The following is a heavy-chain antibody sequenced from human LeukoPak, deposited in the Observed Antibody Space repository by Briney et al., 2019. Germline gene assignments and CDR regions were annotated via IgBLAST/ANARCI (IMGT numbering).Heavy chain of an antibody. V-gene: IGHV4-4*09. Sequence: GSLRLSCAASGFTFSNAWMSWVRQAPGKGLEWIGYIYAGGTSNYNPSLQSRVTMSIDTSKNRFSLKLSSVAAADTAVYYCARRAMSYYYMDVWGKGTTVTVSS. CDR2: IYAGGTS. D-gene: IGHD2-2*01. J-gene: IGHJ6*03. CDR3: ARRAMSYYYMDV. CDR1: GFTFSNAW.